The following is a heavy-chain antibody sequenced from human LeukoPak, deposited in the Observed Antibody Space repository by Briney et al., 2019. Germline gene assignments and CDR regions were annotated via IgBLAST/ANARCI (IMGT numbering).Heavy chain of an antibody. V-gene: IGHV4-39*07. Sequence: SETPSLTCTVSGASLTSTNYCCGWIRHSPGTGLEWIGRIYYSGSTYYKPSLQSRVTISVDTSKNQLSLKLNSMTAADTAMYFCARRTPYSGSYWGGAFDIWGQGTMVTVSS. J-gene: IGHJ3*02. CDR3: ARRTPYSGSYWGGAFDI. CDR1: GASLTSTNYC. D-gene: IGHD3-10*01. CDR2: IYYSGST.